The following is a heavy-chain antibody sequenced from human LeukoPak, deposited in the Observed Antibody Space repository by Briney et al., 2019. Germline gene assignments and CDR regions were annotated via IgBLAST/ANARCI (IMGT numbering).Heavy chain of an antibody. CDR1: GFTFSSYS. CDR3: ARGDYDSSGYYFRRPLDY. D-gene: IGHD3-22*01. CDR2: ISSSSSYI. V-gene: IGHV3-21*01. J-gene: IGHJ4*02. Sequence: GGSLRLSCAASGFTFSSYSMNWVRQAPGKGLEWVSSISSSSSYIYYADSVKGRFTISRDNAKNSLYLQMNSLRAEDTAVCYCARGDYDSSGYYFRRPLDYWGQGTLVTVSS.